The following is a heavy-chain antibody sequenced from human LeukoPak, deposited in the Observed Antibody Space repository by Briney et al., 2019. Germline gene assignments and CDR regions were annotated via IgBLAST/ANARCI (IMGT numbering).Heavy chain of an antibody. Sequence: SETLSLTCTVSGGSISSYYWSWTRQPPGKGLEWIGYIYYSGSTNYNPSLKSRVTISVDTSKNQFSLKLSSVTAADTAVYYCARVAYIAAAAYFDYWGQGTLVTVSS. CDR3: ARVAYIAAAAYFDY. CDR1: GGSISSYY. D-gene: IGHD6-13*01. CDR2: IYYSGST. V-gene: IGHV4-59*01. J-gene: IGHJ4*02.